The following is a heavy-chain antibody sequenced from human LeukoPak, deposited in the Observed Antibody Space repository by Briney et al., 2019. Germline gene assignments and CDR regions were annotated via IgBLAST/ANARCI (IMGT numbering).Heavy chain of an antibody. D-gene: IGHD1-1*01. Sequence: ASVKVSCKASGYTFTGYYMHWVRQAPGQGLEWMGWINPNSGGTNYAQKFQGRVTMTRDTSISTAYMELSRLRSDDTAVYYCAPTPTHYYYMDVWGKGTTVTISS. J-gene: IGHJ6*03. CDR3: APTPTHYYYMDV. CDR1: GYTFTGYY. V-gene: IGHV1-2*02. CDR2: INPNSGGT.